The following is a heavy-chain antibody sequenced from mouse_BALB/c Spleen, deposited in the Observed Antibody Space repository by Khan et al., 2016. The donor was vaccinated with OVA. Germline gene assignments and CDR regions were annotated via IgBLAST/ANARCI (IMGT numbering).Heavy chain of an antibody. D-gene: IGHD1-1*01. CDR1: GYSITTDYA. CDR3: ARIYGGDFDY. V-gene: IGHV3-2*02. CDR2: ISYSGNT. Sequence: EVQLQESGPGLVKPSQSLSLTCTVTGYSITTDYAWNWIRQFPGSKLEWRGHISYSGNTKYNPSLKSRISITRDTSKNQFFLQLKSVTTEDTARYYCARIYGGDFDYWGQGTTLTVSS. J-gene: IGHJ2*01.